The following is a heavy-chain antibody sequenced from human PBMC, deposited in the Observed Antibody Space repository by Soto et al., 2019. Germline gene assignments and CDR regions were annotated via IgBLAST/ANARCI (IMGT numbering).Heavy chain of an antibody. D-gene: IGHD6-19*01. CDR1: GGSLNAYF. CDR3: ARGVDRQWADY. CDR2: IYYSGGT. Sequence: PLETLSLTCTVSGGSLNAYFWTWIRQPPGKGLEWIGYIYYSGGTNYNPSLKSRVSISLHTSKNQFSLKLSSVTAADTAVYYCARGVDRQWADYWGQGTLVTVSS. V-gene: IGHV4-59*01. J-gene: IGHJ4*02.